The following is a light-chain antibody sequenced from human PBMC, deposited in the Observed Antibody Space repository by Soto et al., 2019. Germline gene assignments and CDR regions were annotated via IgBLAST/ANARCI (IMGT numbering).Light chain of an antibody. CDR2: GDT. Sequence: QSVLTQPASVSGSPGQSITISCTGTSSDVGGYNYVSWYQQHPGKAPKLMIYGDTNRPSGVSNRFSGSKSGNTASLTISGLQAEDEADYYCSSYTSSTTLSVVFGGGTKVTVL. J-gene: IGLJ2*01. CDR1: SSDVGGYNY. CDR3: SSYTSSTTLSVV. V-gene: IGLV2-14*01.